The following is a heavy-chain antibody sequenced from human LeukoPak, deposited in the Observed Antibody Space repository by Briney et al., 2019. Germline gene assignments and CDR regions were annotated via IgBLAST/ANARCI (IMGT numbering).Heavy chain of an antibody. J-gene: IGHJ4*02. CDR2: ISSNGGST. CDR3: ARGEDTAMVQNPMGY. Sequence: PGGSLRLFCAASGFTFSSYAMSWVRQAPGKGLEWVSAISSNGGSTYYANSVKGRFTISRDNSKNTLYLQMGSLRAEDMAVYYCARGEDTAMVQNPMGYWGQGTLVTVSS. D-gene: IGHD5-18*01. V-gene: IGHV3-64*01. CDR1: GFTFSSYA.